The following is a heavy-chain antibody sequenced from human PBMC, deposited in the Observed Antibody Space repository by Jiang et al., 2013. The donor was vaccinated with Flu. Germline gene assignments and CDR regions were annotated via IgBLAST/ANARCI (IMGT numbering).Heavy chain of an antibody. CDR3: ARFPDYYSNGGPSDY. J-gene: IGHJ4*02. D-gene: IGHD2-21*01. Sequence: QLVESGGGLVQPGGSLRLSCAASGFTVSSNYMSWVRQAPGKGLEWVSVIYSGGSTYYADSVKGRFTISRDNSKNTLYLQMNSLRAEDTAVYYCARFPDYYSNGGPSDYWGQGTLVTVSS. CDR2: IYSGGST. CDR1: GFTVSSNY. V-gene: IGHV3-66*02.